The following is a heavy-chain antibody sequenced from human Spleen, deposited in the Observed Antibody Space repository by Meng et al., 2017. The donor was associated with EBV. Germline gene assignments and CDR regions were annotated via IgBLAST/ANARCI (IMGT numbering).Heavy chain of an antibody. Sequence: QGQLLQCGAEVKKPGSSVKVPCRTSGGTFRSDAVSWARQAPGQGLEWMGGLIPMSGAPHYAQKFQDRVTIIADESTSTHSMELNNLRFEDTAMYYCASESGRGFTPDYWGQGTLVTVSS. CDR3: ASESGRGFTPDY. V-gene: IGHV1-69*01. J-gene: IGHJ4*02. D-gene: IGHD3-10*01. CDR2: LIPMSGAP. CDR1: GGTFRSDA.